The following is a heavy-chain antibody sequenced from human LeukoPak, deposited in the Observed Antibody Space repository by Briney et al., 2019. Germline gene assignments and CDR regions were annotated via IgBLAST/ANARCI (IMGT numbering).Heavy chain of an antibody. V-gene: IGHV3-30-3*01. CDR1: GLTFSSYA. CDR2: ISYDGSNK. CDR3: ASAVLRYFDWLLYPTPLDY. Sequence: GGSLRLSCAASGLTFSSYAMHWVRQAPGKGLEWVAVISYDGSNKYYADSVKGRFTISRDNSKNTLYLQMNSLRAEDTAVYYCASAVLRYFDWLLYPTPLDYWGQGTLVTVSS. D-gene: IGHD3-9*01. J-gene: IGHJ4*02.